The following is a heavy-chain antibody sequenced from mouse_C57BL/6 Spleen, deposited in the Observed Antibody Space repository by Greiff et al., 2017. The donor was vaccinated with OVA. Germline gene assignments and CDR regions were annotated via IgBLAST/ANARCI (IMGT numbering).Heavy chain of an antibody. CDR3: ARIRGGHITTVVDAMDY. V-gene: IGHV1-81*01. D-gene: IGHD1-1*01. CDR2: IYPRSGNT. J-gene: IGHJ4*01. CDR1: GYTFTSYG. Sequence: VQLQESGAELARPGASVKLSCKASGYTFTSYGISWVKQRTGQGLEWIGEIYPRSGNTYYNEKFKGKATLTADKSSSTAYMELRSLTSEDSAVYFCARIRGGHITTVVDAMDYWGQGTSVTVSS.